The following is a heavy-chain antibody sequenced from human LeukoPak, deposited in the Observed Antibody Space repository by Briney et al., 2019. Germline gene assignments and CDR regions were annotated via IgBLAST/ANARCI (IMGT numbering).Heavy chain of an antibody. CDR2: INHSGST. D-gene: IGHD6-19*01. V-gene: IGHV4-34*01. CDR3: ARGRLGSSGWWEYFQH. CDR1: GGSFSGYY. Sequence: SGTLSLTCAVYGGSFSGYYWSWIRQPPGKGLEWIGEINHSGSTNYNPSLKSRVTISVDTSKNQFSLKLSSVTAADTAVYYCARGRLGSSGWWEYFQHWGQGTLVTVSS. J-gene: IGHJ1*01.